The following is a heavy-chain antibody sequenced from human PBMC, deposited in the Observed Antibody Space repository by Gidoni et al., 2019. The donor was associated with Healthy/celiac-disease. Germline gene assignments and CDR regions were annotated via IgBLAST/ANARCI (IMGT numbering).Heavy chain of an antibody. Sequence: EVQLLESGGGLVQPGGSLRLSCAASGFTYSSYAMTWVRQAPGKGLEWVSAISGSDGSTYYADAVKCRFTISRDNSKNTLYLQMNSLRAEDTAVYYCAKAHLRYYYDSSGSSSWFDPWGQGTLVTVSS. CDR2: ISGSDGST. V-gene: IGHV3-23*01. CDR1: GFTYSSYA. J-gene: IGHJ5*02. CDR3: AKAHLRYYYDSSGSSSWFDP. D-gene: IGHD3-22*01.